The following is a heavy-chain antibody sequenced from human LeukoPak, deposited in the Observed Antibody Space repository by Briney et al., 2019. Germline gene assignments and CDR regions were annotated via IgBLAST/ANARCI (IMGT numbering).Heavy chain of an antibody. Sequence: ASVKVSCKASGYTFTSYGISWVRQAPGQGLEWMGWISAYNGNTNYAQKLQGRVTMTTDTSTSTAYMELRSLRSDDTAVYYCASLEGYCGGDCYSEAYDAFDIWGQGTMVTVSS. CDR1: GYTFTSYG. J-gene: IGHJ3*02. CDR2: ISAYNGNT. CDR3: ASLEGYCGGDCYSEAYDAFDI. D-gene: IGHD2-21*02. V-gene: IGHV1-18*01.